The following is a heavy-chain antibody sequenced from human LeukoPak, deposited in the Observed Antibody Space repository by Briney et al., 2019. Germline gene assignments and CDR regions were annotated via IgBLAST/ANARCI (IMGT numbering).Heavy chain of an antibody. CDR1: GDSIGSYF. D-gene: IGHD5-18*01. V-gene: IGHV4-59*01. CDR3: ARDRGYTYGAGYYYGMDV. Sequence: SETLSLTCTVSGDSIGSYFWSWIRQPPGKGLEWIGYIYYSGSTNYNPSLKSRLTISVDTSKNQSSLKLSSVTAADTAVYYCARDRGYTYGAGYYYGMDVWGQGTTVTVSS. CDR2: IYYSGST. J-gene: IGHJ6*02.